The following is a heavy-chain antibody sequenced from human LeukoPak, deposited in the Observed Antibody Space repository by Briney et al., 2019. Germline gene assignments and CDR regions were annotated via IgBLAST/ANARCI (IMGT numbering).Heavy chain of an antibody. J-gene: IGHJ4*02. CDR3: ARVGYCSSNSCYATGYFDY. CDR1: GGTFSSYA. CDR2: ISAYNGDT. Sequence: SVTVSCKASGGTFSSYAISWVRQAPGQGLEWMGWISAYNGDTKYAENLQGRVTLTTDTSTSTAYMELRSLRSDDTAVFYCARVGYCSSNSCYATGYFDYWGQGTLVTVSS. V-gene: IGHV1-18*01. D-gene: IGHD2-2*01.